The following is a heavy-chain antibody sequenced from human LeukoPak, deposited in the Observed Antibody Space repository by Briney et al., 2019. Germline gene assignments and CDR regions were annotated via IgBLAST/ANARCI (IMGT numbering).Heavy chain of an antibody. CDR1: GGSISSGGYY. CDR3: ARTSIVVVVAAWGTSSYYFDY. V-gene: IGHV4-31*03. J-gene: IGHJ4*02. Sequence: SETLSLTCTVSGGSISSGGYYWSWIRHHPGKGLEWIGYIYYSGSTYYNPSLKSRVTISVDTSKNQFSLKLSSATAADTAVYYCARTSIVVVVAAWGTSSYYFDYWGQGTLVTVSS. CDR2: IYYSGST. D-gene: IGHD2-15*01.